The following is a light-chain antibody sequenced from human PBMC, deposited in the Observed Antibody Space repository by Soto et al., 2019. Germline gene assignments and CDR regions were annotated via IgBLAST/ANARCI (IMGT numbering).Light chain of an antibody. CDR2: HAS. V-gene: IGKV3-20*01. Sequence: EIVLTQSPGTLSLSPGERATLSCRASQSVGRDYLAWYQQKPGQAPRLLIYHASNRATGIPDRFSGSGSGTDFTLTISRLEPEDFAEFYCQQYASSPLTFGGGNKVEIK. CDR1: QSVGRDY. J-gene: IGKJ4*01. CDR3: QQYASSPLT.